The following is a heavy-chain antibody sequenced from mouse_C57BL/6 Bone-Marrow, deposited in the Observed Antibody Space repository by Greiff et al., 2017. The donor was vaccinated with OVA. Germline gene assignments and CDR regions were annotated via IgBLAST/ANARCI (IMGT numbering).Heavy chain of an antibody. CDR1: GFSLTSYG. CDR3: TSRGLGGIAY. V-gene: IGHV2-9*01. CDR2: IWGGGST. Sequence: VNVVESGPGLVAPSQSLSITCTVSGFSLTSYGVDWVRQPPGKGLEWLGVIWGGGSTNYNSALMYRLSISKANSKSQVCLTVSTLPTEYTAMYYCTSRGLGGIAYWGQGTSVTVSS. D-gene: IGHD4-1*01. J-gene: IGHJ4*01.